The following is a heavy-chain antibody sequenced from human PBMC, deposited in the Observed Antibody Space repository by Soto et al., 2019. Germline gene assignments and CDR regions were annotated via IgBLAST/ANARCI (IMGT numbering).Heavy chain of an antibody. CDR1: GFSLSTSGVG. CDR3: AHRPNYGVPLGY. J-gene: IGHJ4*02. D-gene: IGHD4-17*01. Sequence: QITLKESGPTLVKPTQTLTLTCTFSGFSLSTSGVGVGWIRQPPGKALEWLALIYWDDDKRYSPSLKSRLTIAKDTTKNQVVLTMTNMDPVDTATYYCAHRPNYGVPLGYWGQGTLVTVSS. CDR2: IYWDDDK. V-gene: IGHV2-5*02.